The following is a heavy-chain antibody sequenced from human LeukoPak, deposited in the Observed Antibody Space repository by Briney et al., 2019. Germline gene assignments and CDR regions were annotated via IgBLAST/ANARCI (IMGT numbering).Heavy chain of an antibody. J-gene: IGHJ3*02. CDR3: IMAVAATLGAFDI. CDR1: GYTFTGYY. V-gene: IGHV1-2*02. Sequence: GASVKVSCKASGYTFTGYYMHWVRQAPGQGLEWMGWINPNSGGTNYAQKFQGRVTMTRDTSISTAYMELSRLRSDDTAVYYCIMAVAATLGAFDIWGQGTMVTVSS. D-gene: IGHD2-15*01. CDR2: INPNSGGT.